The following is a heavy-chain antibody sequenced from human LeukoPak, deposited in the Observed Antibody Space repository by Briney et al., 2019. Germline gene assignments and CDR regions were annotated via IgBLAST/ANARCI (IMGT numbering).Heavy chain of an antibody. CDR2: ISSSSSYI. V-gene: IGHV3-21*01. D-gene: IGHD1-26*01. J-gene: IGHJ4*02. Sequence: GGTLRLSCAASGFTFSSYSMNWVRQAPGKGLEWVSSISSSSSYIYYADSVKGRFTISRDNAKNSLYLQMNSLRAEDTAVYYCANDGSGSYRPLDYWGQGTLVTVSS. CDR1: GFTFSSYS. CDR3: ANDGSGSYRPLDY.